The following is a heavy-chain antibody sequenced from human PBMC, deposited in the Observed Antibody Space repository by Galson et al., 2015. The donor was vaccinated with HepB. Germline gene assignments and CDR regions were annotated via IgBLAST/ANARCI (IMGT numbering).Heavy chain of an antibody. CDR2: IYDSGST. V-gene: IGHV4-59*08. Sequence: ETLSLTCTVSGGSISSYYWNWIRQPPGKGLEWIGHIYDSGSTNYNPSLKSRVTLSVDTSKNQFSLKLSSVTAADTAVYYCARQQYRSTTSRTNYFLDVWGKGTPVTVPS. D-gene: IGHD2-2*01. J-gene: IGHJ6*03. CDR3: ARQQYRSTTSRTNYFLDV. CDR1: GGSISSYY.